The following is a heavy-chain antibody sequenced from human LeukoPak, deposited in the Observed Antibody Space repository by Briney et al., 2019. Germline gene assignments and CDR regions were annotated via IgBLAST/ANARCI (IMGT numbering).Heavy chain of an antibody. CDR3: ARRNWFDP. CDR2: IKYDGSEK. Sequence: GGSLRLSCVGCGFSGYWLNWVRQAPGKGLEWVATIKYDGSEKYYVDSVEGRFTISRDDGQNFLYLQMNSLTVEDTAVYYCARRNWFDPWGQGTLVTVSS. J-gene: IGHJ5*02. V-gene: IGHV3-7*05. CDR1: GFSGYW.